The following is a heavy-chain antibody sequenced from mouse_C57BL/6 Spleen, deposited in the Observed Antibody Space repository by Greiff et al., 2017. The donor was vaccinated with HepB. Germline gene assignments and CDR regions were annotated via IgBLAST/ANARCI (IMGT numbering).Heavy chain of an antibody. CDR2: IDPSDSYT. V-gene: IGHV1-50*01. J-gene: IGHJ2*01. D-gene: IGHD1-1*01. CDR1: GYTFTSYW. Sequence: VQLQQPGAELVKPGASVKLSCKASGYTFTSYWMQWVKQRPGQGLEWIGEIDPSDSYTNYNQKFKGKATLTVDTSSSTAYMQLSSLTSEDSAVYYCARLGAYYYGFDYWGQGTTLTVSS. CDR3: ARLGAYYYGFDY.